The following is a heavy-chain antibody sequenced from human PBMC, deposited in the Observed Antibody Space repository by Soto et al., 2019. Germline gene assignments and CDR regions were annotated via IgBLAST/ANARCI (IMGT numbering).Heavy chain of an antibody. D-gene: IGHD5-18*01. V-gene: IGHV3-23*01. CDR1: GFTFSSYA. CDR3: AKNEKYSYGFDY. CDR2: ISGSGGST. J-gene: IGHJ4*02. Sequence: EVQLLESGGGLVQPGGSLRLSCAASGFTFSSYAMTWVRQAPGKGLEWVSAISGSGGSTYYADSVKGRFTISRDNSKNTLYLQMNSLRAEDTAVYYCAKNEKYSYGFDYWGQGTLVTVSS.